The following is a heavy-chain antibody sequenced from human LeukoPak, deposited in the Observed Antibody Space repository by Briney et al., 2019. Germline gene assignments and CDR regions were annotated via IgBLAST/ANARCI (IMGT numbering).Heavy chain of an antibody. Sequence: GGSLRLSCAASGFTFSSYSMNWVRQAPGKGPEWVSSISSSGSNIYYADSVKGRFTISRDNAKNSLYVQMNRLRAEDRAVYYCAIGYNYYDISGYYPIGGQGTLVAVSS. J-gene: IGHJ4*02. D-gene: IGHD3-22*01. CDR1: GFTFSSYS. CDR3: AIGYNYYDISGYYPI. V-gene: IGHV3-21*01. CDR2: ISSSGSNI.